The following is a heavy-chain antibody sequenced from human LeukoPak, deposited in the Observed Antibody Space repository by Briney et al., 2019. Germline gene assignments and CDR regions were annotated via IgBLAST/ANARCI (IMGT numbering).Heavy chain of an antibody. V-gene: IGHV3-7*04. CDR2: INDDGSEK. J-gene: IGHJ3*02. D-gene: IGHD3-22*01. Sequence: QAGGSLRLSCAATGFTSKTYWMTWVRQAPGKWLEWVANINDDGSEKYYVDSVTGRFTISRGNAKNSLYLQLNSLRAEDTAVYFCARDRNFYYSSGYFYDVFDIWGQGTMVTVSS. CDR1: GFTSKTYW. CDR3: ARDRNFYYSSGYFYDVFDI.